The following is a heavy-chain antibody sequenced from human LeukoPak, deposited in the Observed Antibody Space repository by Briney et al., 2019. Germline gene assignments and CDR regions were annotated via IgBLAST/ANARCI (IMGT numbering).Heavy chain of an antibody. D-gene: IGHD3-22*01. CDR1: GFTFSSYE. J-gene: IGHJ3*02. Sequence: PGGSLRLSCAASGFTFSSYEMNWVRQAPGKGLEWVSYISSSGSTIYYADSVKGRFTISRDNAKNSLYLQMNSLRAEDTAVYYCARDSGYYDSSGYYRGAFDIWGQGTMVTVSS. CDR2: ISSSGSTI. CDR3: ARDSGYYDSSGYYRGAFDI. V-gene: IGHV3-48*03.